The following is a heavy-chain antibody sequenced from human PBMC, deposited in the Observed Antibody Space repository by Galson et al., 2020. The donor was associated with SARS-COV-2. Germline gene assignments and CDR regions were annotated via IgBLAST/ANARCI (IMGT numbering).Heavy chain of an antibody. V-gene: IGHV4-38-2*01. CDR1: GYSISTTTY. J-gene: IGHJ2*01. CDR3: ARQGVNMIVLVTVPGWFFDL. D-gene: IGHD3-22*01. CDR2: LYPSGRT. Sequence: SETLSLTCAVSGYSISTTTYWGWVRQHPGKGLEWIGSLYPSGRTSYNPSLTSRVTISVDTSRNQFSLRLDSVTAADTALYYCARQGVNMIVLVTVPGWFFDLWGRCTLVTVSS.